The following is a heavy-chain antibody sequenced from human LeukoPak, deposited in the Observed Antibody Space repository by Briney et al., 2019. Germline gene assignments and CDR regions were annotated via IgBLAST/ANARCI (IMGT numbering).Heavy chain of an antibody. J-gene: IGHJ5*02. D-gene: IGHD2-21*01. CDR2: IDSDGSST. CDR1: GFTFSSYW. Sequence: PGGSLRLSCAASGFTFSSYWMHWVRQAPGKGLVWVSRIDSDGSSTSYADSVKGRFTISRDNSKNTLYLQMNSLRAEDTAVYYCAKVKRSGCETWGQGTLVTVSS. CDR3: AKVKRSGCET. V-gene: IGHV3-74*01.